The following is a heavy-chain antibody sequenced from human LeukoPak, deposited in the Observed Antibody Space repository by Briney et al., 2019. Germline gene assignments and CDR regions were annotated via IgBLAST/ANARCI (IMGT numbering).Heavy chain of an antibody. CDR2: ISGSGGDT. V-gene: IGHV3-23*01. CDR3: AKAASSSWPSYYYGMGV. CDR1: GFTFSSYA. J-gene: IGHJ6*02. D-gene: IGHD6-13*01. Sequence: GGSLRLSCAASGFTFSSYAMSWVRQAPGKGLEWVSAISGSGGDTYYADSVKGRFTISKDNSKNTVYLQMSSLRVDDTAVYYCAKAASSSWPSYYYGMGVWGQGTMVTVSS.